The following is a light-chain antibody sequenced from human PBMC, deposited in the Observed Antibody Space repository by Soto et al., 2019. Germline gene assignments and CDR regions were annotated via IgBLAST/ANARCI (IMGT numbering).Light chain of an antibody. Sequence: EIVMTQSPATLSVSPGERATLSCRASQSVSSNLAWYPQKPGQAPRLLIYGASPRATAIPARFSGSGSGSEFTLTISGLQSEDFAIYFFQQYNNWPPDRTFGQGTKVEIK. J-gene: IGKJ1*01. CDR3: QQYNNWPPDRT. V-gene: IGKV3-15*01. CDR1: QSVSSN. CDR2: GAS.